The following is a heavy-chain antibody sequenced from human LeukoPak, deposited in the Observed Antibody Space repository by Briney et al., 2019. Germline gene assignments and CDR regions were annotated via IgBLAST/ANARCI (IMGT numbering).Heavy chain of an antibody. CDR1: GYSISSGYY. V-gene: IGHV4-38-2*02. J-gene: IGHJ6*02. CDR2: IYYSGST. CDR3: ARDQVGFDYYYGMDV. D-gene: IGHD1-26*01. Sequence: SETLSLTCTVSGYSISSGYYWGWILRPPGKGLERIGYIYYSGSTYYNPSLKSRVTISVDTSKNQFSLKLSSVTAADTAVYYCARDQVGFDYYYGMDVWGQGTTATVSS.